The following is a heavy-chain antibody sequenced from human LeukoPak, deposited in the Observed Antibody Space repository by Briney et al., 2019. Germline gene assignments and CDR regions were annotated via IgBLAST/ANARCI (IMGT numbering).Heavy chain of an antibody. V-gene: IGHV1-3*01. CDR1: GYTFTDSA. CDR3: ARERGPNSPFDF. CDR2: ISAGNGNR. J-gene: IGHJ4*02. D-gene: IGHD4-23*01. Sequence: ASVKVSCKASGYTFTDSAIHWVRQAPGQRLEWMGWISAGNGNRKSSQKFQARLTLTRDTSASTAYMELRSLRSEDTAVYYCARERGPNSPFDFWGQGTLVTVST.